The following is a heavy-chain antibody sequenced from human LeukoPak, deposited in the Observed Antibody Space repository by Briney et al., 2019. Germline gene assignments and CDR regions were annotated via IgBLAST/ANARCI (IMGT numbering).Heavy chain of an antibody. CDR2: ISGSGENT. CDR1: GFTFDSYA. Sequence: PGGSLRLSCVASGFTFDSYAMSWVRQAPGKGLEWVSVISGSGENTFYTDSVKGRFTISRDNSKTSLYLQMNSLRAEDTAVYYCAKAGLDGSGSYGMDVWGQGTTVTVSS. CDR3: AKAGLDGSGSYGMDV. D-gene: IGHD3-10*01. J-gene: IGHJ6*02. V-gene: IGHV3-23*01.